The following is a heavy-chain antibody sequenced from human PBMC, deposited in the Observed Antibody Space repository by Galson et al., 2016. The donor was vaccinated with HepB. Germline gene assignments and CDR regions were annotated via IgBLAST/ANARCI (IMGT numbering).Heavy chain of an antibody. J-gene: IGHJ4*02. CDR1: GFTFSTYW. CDR3: ARDQTRRGPTTFDN. CDR2: INSDGLTT. D-gene: IGHD1-26*01. Sequence: SLRLSCAASGFTFSTYWMHWVRQASGKGLVSVSRINSDGLTTTYADSVKGRFTISRDNGRNTLYLQMNSLRAEDTGVYYCARDQTRRGPTTFDNWGQGTLVTVSS. V-gene: IGHV3-74*03.